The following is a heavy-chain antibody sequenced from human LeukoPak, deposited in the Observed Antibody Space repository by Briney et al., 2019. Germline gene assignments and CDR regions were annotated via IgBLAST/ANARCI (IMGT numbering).Heavy chain of an antibody. Sequence: PSETLSLTCTVSGGSISSYYWSWIRQPPGKGLEWIGYIFYTGRTNYNPSLKSRVTISVDTSENQFSLKLSSVAAADTAVYYCARFAYCGSSSWYYFDYWGQGIPVTVSS. J-gene: IGHJ4*02. CDR3: ARFAYCGSSSWYYFDY. V-gene: IGHV4-59*08. CDR1: GGSISSYY. CDR2: IFYTGRT. D-gene: IGHD2-21*01.